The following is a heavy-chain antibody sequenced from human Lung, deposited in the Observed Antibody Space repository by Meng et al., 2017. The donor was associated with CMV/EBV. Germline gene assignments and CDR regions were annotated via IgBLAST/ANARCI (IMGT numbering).Heavy chain of an antibody. Sequence: ASVKVSXKASGYTFTGYYMHWVRQDPGQGLEWMGWINPNSGGTNYAQKFQGRVTMTRDTSISTAYMELSRLRSDDTAVYYCARPPVSEDIVVVPADNYWGQGTLVTVSS. CDR2: INPNSGGT. CDR1: GYTFTGYY. V-gene: IGHV1-2*02. D-gene: IGHD2-2*01. J-gene: IGHJ4*02. CDR3: ARPPVSEDIVVVPADNY.